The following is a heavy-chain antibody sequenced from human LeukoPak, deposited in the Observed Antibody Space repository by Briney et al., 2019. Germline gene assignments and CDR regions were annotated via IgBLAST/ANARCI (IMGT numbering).Heavy chain of an antibody. CDR3: ARNLQLGGHSYYYYRMDV. V-gene: IGHV3-23*01. Sequence: GGSLRLSCIGSGFTSIAYALTWARQAPGKGLEWVSGISGGGVTTYYAGSVKGRFTISRDNSKNTLYLQMNSLRADDTAIYYCARNLQLGGHSYYYYRMDVWGQGTTVTVSS. J-gene: IGHJ6*02. D-gene: IGHD3-16*01. CDR1: GFTSIAYA. CDR2: ISGGGVTT.